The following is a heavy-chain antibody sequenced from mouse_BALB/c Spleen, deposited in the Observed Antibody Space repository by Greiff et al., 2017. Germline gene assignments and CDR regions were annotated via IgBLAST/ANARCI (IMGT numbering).Heavy chain of an antibody. D-gene: IGHD2-14*01. CDR2: IWTGGGT. CDR1: GFSLTNYD. V-gene: IGHV2-9-2*01. Sequence: VKLLESGPGLVAPSQSLSITCTVSGFSLTNYDISWIRQPPGKGLEWLGVIWTGGGTNYNSAFMSRLSISKDNSKSQVFFKMNSLQADDTAIYYCARNYRYDDDMDYWGQGTTDTVSS. CDR3: ARNYRYDDDMDY. J-gene: IGHJ4*01.